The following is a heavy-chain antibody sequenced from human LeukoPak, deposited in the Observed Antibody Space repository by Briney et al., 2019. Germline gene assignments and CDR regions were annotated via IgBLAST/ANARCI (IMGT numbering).Heavy chain of an antibody. Sequence: GGSLRLSCAASGFTFSSYAMSWVRQAPGKRLEWVSAISGSGGTIYYADSVKGRFTISRDNAKNSLYLQMNSLRAEDTAVYYCAELGTTMIGGVWGKGTTVTISS. D-gene: IGHD3-10*02. CDR3: AELGTTMIGGV. CDR2: ISGSGGTI. J-gene: IGHJ6*04. V-gene: IGHV3-23*01. CDR1: GFTFSSYA.